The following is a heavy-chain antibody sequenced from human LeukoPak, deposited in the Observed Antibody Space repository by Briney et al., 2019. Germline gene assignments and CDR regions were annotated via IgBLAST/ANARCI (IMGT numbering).Heavy chain of an antibody. D-gene: IGHD3-3*01. CDR2: IYHSGST. CDR3: AGGPYYDFWSGYPQTALGY. Sequence: PSETLSLTCTVSGGSISSGGYYWSWIRQPPGKGLEWIGYIYHSGSTNYNPSLKSRVTISVDTSKNQFSLKLSSVTAADTAVYYCAGGPYYDFWSGYPQTALGYWGQGTLVTVSS. V-gene: IGHV4-61*08. J-gene: IGHJ4*02. CDR1: GGSISSGGYY.